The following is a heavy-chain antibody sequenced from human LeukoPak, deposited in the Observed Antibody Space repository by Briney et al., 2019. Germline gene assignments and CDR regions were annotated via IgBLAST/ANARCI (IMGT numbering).Heavy chain of an antibody. CDR1: GFTFSSYA. J-gene: IGHJ4*02. V-gene: IGHV3-23*01. CDR2: ISGSGGST. Sequence: GGSLRLSCAASGFTFSSYAMSWVRQAPGKGLEWVSAISGSGGSTYYADSVKGRFTISRDNSKNTLYLQMNSLRAEDTAVYYCARQKMTIVVVPAALDYWGQGTLVTVSS. D-gene: IGHD2-2*01. CDR3: ARQKMTIVVVPAALDY.